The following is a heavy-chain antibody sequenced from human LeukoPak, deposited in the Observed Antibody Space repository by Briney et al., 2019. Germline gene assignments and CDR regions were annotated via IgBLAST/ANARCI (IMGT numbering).Heavy chain of an antibody. V-gene: IGHV3-30*03. CDR2: ISYDGSNK. D-gene: IGHD6-6*01. CDR1: GFTVSSDF. J-gene: IGHJ3*02. CDR3: ARGARVGDAFDI. Sequence: AGGSLRLSCAASGFTVSSDFMSWVRQAPGKGLEWVAVISYDGSNKYYADSVKGRFTISRDNSKNTLYLQMNSLRAEDTAVYYCARGARVGDAFDIWGQGTMVTVSS.